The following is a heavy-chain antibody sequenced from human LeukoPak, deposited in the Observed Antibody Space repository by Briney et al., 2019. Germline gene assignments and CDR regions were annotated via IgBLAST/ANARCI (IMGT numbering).Heavy chain of an antibody. V-gene: IGHV1-69*04. Sequence: GASVKVSCKASGGTFSSYAISWVRQAPGQGLEWMGRIIPILGIANYAQKFQGRVTITADKSTSTAYMELSSLRSEDTAVYYCAIRGVVVVPAAKTVTTSLCWGQGTLVTVSS. CDR1: GGTFSSYA. J-gene: IGHJ4*02. CDR2: IIPILGIA. D-gene: IGHD2-2*01. CDR3: AIRGVVVVPAAKTVTTSLC.